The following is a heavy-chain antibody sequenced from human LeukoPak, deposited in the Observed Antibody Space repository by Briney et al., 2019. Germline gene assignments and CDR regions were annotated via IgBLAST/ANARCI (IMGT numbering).Heavy chain of an antibody. CDR3: AHRRGYFDWQRRFVFDY. Sequence: SGPTLVKPTQTLTLTCTFSGFSLSTSGVGVGWIRQPPGKALEWLALIYWDDDKRYSPSLKSRLTITKDTSKNQVVLTMTNMDPVDTATYYCAHRRGYFDWQRRFVFDYWGQGTLVTVSS. J-gene: IGHJ4*02. D-gene: IGHD3-9*01. CDR2: IYWDDDK. CDR1: GFSLSTSGVG. V-gene: IGHV2-5*02.